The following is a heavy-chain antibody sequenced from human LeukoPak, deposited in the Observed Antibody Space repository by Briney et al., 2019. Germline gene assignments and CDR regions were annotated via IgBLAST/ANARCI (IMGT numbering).Heavy chain of an antibody. D-gene: IGHD3-10*01. CDR2: VIPIFGTV. V-gene: IGHV1-69*05. CDR3: ARAKVPFTIIT. Sequence: SVKVSCKVSGASFKSYGITWLRQAPGQGLEWMGEVIPIFGTVNYAQKFQDRVTLTTDESTSTVYMDMRSLSSQDTAVYYCARAKVPFTIITWGQGTLVTVSS. J-gene: IGHJ4*02. CDR1: GASFKSYG.